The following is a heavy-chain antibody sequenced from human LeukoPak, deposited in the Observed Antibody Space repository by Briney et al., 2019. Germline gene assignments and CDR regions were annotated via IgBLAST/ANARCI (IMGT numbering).Heavy chain of an antibody. D-gene: IGHD3-22*01. CDR2: ISGSGGST. V-gene: IGHV3-23*01. CDR1: GFTSSSSA. Sequence: GGSLRLSCAASGFTSSSSATSWVRQAPGKGLEWVSAISGSGGSTYYADSVQGRFTVFRDTSKNTLFLQMNSLRAEDTAIYYCAQASNYYDSSGYYYVLDHWGQGTLVIVSS. CDR3: AQASNYYDSSGYYYVLDH. J-gene: IGHJ4*02.